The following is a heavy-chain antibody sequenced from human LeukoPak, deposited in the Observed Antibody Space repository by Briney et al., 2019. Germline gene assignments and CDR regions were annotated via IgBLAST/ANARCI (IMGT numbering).Heavy chain of an antibody. J-gene: IGHJ4*02. CDR1: GFTFSSYS. CDR2: ISSSSCYI. Sequence: GGSLRLSCAASGFTFSSYSMNWVRQAPGKGLEWVSSISSSSCYIYYADSVKGRFTISRDNAKNSLYLQMNSLRAEDTAVYYCARATYDSSGYHHDYWGQGTLVTVSS. CDR3: ARATYDSSGYHHDY. D-gene: IGHD3-22*01. V-gene: IGHV3-21*01.